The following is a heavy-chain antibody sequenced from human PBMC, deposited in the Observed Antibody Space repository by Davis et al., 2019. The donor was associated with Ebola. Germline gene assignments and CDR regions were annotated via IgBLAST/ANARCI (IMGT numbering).Heavy chain of an antibody. CDR1: GYSISSGYY. Sequence: SETLSLTCTVSGYSISSGYYWGWIRQPPGKGLEWIGSISYSGRTYYNPSLKSRVTTFVDTSKNQFSLKLTSVTAADTAVYYCASHDYGDYVSFDYWGQGTLVTVSS. CDR3: ASHDYGDYVSFDY. J-gene: IGHJ4*02. D-gene: IGHD4-17*01. CDR2: ISYSGRT. V-gene: IGHV4-38-2*02.